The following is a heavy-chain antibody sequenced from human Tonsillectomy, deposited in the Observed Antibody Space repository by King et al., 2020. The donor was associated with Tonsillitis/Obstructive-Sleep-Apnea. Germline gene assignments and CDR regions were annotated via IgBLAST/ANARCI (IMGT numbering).Heavy chain of an antibody. CDR2: IYSGGST. CDR3: ARVARAPADYRGWYFDL. Sequence: VQLVESGGGLIQPGGSLRLSCAASGFTVSGNYMSWVRQAPGKGLEWVSVIYSGGSTYYADSVKGRFTISRDNSKNTLYLQMNSLRAEDTAVYYCARVARAPADYRGWYFDLWGRGTLVTVSS. CDR1: GFTVSGNY. J-gene: IGHJ2*01. D-gene: IGHD3-16*01. V-gene: IGHV3-53*01.